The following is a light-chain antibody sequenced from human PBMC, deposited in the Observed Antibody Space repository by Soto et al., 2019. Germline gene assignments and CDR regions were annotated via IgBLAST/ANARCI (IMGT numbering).Light chain of an antibody. CDR1: SSDVGSYNL. CDR3: CSYAGSKTFV. J-gene: IGLJ2*01. Sequence: QSALTQPASVSGSPGQSITISCTGTSSDVGSYNLVSWYQQHPGKAPKLMIYEGSKRPSGVSNRFSGSKSANTASLTISGLQDEDEADYYCCSYAGSKTFVFGGGTKLTVL. V-gene: IGLV2-23*03. CDR2: EGS.